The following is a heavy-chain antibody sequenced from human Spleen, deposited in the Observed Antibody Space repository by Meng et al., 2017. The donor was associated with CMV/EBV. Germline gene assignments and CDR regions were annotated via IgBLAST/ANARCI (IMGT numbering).Heavy chain of an antibody. CDR1: GFTFSSYA. CDR2: ISYDGSNK. CDR3: ARANYYDSSGYYGPIDY. Sequence: GESLKISCAASGFTFSSYAMHWVRQAPGKGLEWVAVISYDGSNKYYADSVKGRFTISRDNSKNTLYLQMNSLRAEDTAVYYCARANYYDSSGYYGPIDYWGQGTLVTVSS. D-gene: IGHD3-22*01. J-gene: IGHJ4*02. V-gene: IGHV3-30*04.